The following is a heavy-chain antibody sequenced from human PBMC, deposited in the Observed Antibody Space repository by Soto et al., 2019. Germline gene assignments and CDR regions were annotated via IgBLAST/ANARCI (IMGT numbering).Heavy chain of an antibody. D-gene: IGHD2-2*01. CDR3: AKDRGYCSSTSCLNYYYYGMDV. V-gene: IGHV3-30*18. CDR2: ISYDGSNK. Sequence: SLRLSCAASGFTFSSYGMHWVRQAPGKGLEWVAVISYDGSNKYYADFVKGRFTISRDNSKNTLYLQMNSLRAEDTAVYYCAKDRGYCSSTSCLNYYYYGMDVWGQGTTVTVSS. J-gene: IGHJ6*02. CDR1: GFTFSSYG.